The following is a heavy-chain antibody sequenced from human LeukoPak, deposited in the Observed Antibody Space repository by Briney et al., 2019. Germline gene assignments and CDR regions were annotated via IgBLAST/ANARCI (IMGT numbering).Heavy chain of an antibody. V-gene: IGHV4-4*07. CDR2: IYTSGST. CDR1: GGSISSYY. D-gene: IGHD6-13*01. Sequence: SETLSLTCTVSGGSISSYYWSWIRQPAGKGLEWIGRIYTSGSTNYNPSLKSRVTMSVDTSKTQFSLKLSSVTAADTAVYYCARDLGIAAADTPFDYWGQGTLVTVSS. CDR3: ARDLGIAAADTPFDY. J-gene: IGHJ4*02.